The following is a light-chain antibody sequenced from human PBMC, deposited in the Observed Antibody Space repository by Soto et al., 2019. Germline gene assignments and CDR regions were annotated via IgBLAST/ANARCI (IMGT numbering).Light chain of an antibody. CDR3: QSYDSSNVV. CDR1: SGSIDGNY. V-gene: IGLV6-57*01. CDR2: EDN. J-gene: IGLJ3*02. Sequence: NFMLTQPHSVSESPGKTVTISCTRSSGSIDGNYVQWYQQRPGSSPTTVIYEDNQRPSGVPDRFSGSIDSSSNSASLTISGLKNEDEADYYCQSYDSSNVVFGGGTKLTVL.